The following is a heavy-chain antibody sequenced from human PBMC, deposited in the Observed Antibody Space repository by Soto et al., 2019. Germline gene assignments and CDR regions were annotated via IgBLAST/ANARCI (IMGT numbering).Heavy chain of an antibody. V-gene: IGHV4-59*01. CDR3: ARDSGIMIFPSRV. CDR1: GGSISSYY. D-gene: IGHD3-16*01. J-gene: IGHJ6*02. CDR2: IYNSGST. Sequence: QVQLQESVPGLVKPSETLSLTCTVSGGSISSYYWNWIRQSPGKGLEWIGHIYNSGSTNYNPSLTSRVTISVDTSKNQFSLRLSSVTAADTGVYYCARDSGIMIFPSRVWGQGTTVIVSS.